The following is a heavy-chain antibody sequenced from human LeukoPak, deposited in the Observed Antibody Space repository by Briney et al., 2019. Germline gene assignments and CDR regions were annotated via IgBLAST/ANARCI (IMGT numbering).Heavy chain of an antibody. J-gene: IGHJ5*02. Sequence: SETLSLTCTVSGGSISSSPYYWGWIRQPPGKGLEWIGSIYYSGTTHYNPSLESRVTISVDTSKNQFSLKLASVTAADTAIYYCAKGAGGFSYYNWFDPWGQGTLVTASS. V-gene: IGHV4-39*07. CDR2: IYYSGTT. CDR1: GGSISSSPYY. CDR3: AKGAGGFSYYNWFDP. D-gene: IGHD5-18*01.